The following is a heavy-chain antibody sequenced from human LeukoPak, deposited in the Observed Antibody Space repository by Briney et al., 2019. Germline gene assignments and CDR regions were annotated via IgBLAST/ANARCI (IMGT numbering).Heavy chain of an antibody. CDR2: INPSDGST. J-gene: IGHJ4*02. CDR3: ARPGGYSSAWYFFVDY. D-gene: IGHD6-19*01. CDR1: GYTFTSNY. V-gene: IGHV1-46*01. Sequence: ASVKVSCKASGYTFTSNYIHWVRQAPGQGLEWMGIINPSDGSTTYAQKFLGRVSMTRDTSTSTVYMELSSLRSEDTAVYYCARPGGYSSAWYFFVDYWGQGTLVTVSS.